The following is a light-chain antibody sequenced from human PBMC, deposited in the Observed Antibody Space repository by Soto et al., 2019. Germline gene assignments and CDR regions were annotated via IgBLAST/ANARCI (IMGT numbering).Light chain of an antibody. CDR3: ASYTSSRLWV. CDR1: SGDVGGYNF. Sequence: QSVLTQPASVSGSPGQSITISCTGTSGDVGGYNFVSWFQQHPDKAPKLIIYEVSYRPSGVSNRFSGSKSGNTASLTISGLQAEDEADYYCASYTSSRLWVFGGGTQLTVL. CDR2: EVS. V-gene: IGLV2-14*01. J-gene: IGLJ3*02.